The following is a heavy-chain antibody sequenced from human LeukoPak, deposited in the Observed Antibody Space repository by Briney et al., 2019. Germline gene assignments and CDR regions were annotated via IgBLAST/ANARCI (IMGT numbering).Heavy chain of an antibody. D-gene: IGHD4-23*01. CDR1: GFNVGSNY. V-gene: IGHV3-53*01. Sequence: GGSLRLSCAASGFNVGSNYMTWVRQAPGKGLEWVSIIYSGGTTKYADSVKGRFTISRDSSKNTLYLQMNTLRAEDTAIYYCARVEGGDYGGKLDYWGLGTLVTVSS. CDR3: ARVEGGDYGGKLDY. CDR2: IYSGGTT. J-gene: IGHJ4*02.